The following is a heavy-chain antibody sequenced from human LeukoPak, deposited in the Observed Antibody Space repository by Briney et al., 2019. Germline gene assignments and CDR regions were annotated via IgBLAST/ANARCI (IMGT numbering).Heavy chain of an antibody. CDR3: ARHSSGYDLRGPDLPNFDY. V-gene: IGHV4-59*08. Sequence: TSETLSLTCTVSRGSISSYYWSSIRQPPGKGLEWIGYIYYSGSTNYNPSLKSRVTISVDTSKNQFSLKLSSVTAADTAVYYCARHSSGYDLRGPDLPNFDYWGQGTLVTVSS. D-gene: IGHD5-12*01. CDR1: RGSISSYY. J-gene: IGHJ4*02. CDR2: IYYSGST.